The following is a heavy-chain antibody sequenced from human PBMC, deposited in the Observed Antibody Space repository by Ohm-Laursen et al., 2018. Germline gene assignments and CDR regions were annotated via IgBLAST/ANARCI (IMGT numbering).Heavy chain of an antibody. Sequence: GTLSLTWTVSGGSISSYYWSWIRQPPGKGLEWIGYIYYSGSTNYNPSLKSRVTISVDTSKNQFSLKLSSVTAADTAVYYCARDLTRYRVFDYWGQGTLVTVSS. CDR3: ARDLTRYRVFDY. V-gene: IGHV4-59*12. D-gene: IGHD3-9*01. CDR1: GGSISSYY. J-gene: IGHJ4*02. CDR2: IYYSGST.